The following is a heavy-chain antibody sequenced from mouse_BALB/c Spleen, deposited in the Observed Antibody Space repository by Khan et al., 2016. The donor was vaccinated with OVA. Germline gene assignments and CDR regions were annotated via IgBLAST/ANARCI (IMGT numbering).Heavy chain of an antibody. V-gene: IGHV2-6-5*01. J-gene: IGHJ2*01. CDR2: IWGGGST. D-gene: IGHD1-1*01. CDR1: GFSLTDYG. CDR3: AKEDYGSSSFDY. Sequence: VQLQESGPGLVAPSLSLSITCTVSGFSLTDYGVSWIRQPPGKGLEWLGAIWGGGSTYYNSALKSRLSISKDNSKSQVFLKMNSLQIDDTAMYYGAKEDYGSSSFDYWGQGTTLTVSS.